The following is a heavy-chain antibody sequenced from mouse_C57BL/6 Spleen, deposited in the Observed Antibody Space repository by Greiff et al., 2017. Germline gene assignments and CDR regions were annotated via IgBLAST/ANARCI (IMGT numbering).Heavy chain of an antibody. CDR1: GFTFSSYA. V-gene: IGHV5-4*03. Sequence: EVKLMESGGGLVKPGGSLKLSCAASGFTFSSYAMSWVRQTPEKRLEWVATISDGGSYTYYPDNVKGRFTISRDNAKNNLYLQMSHLKSEDTAMYYCARSPAYYSNYGAMDYWGQGTSVTVSS. D-gene: IGHD2-5*01. CDR2: ISDGGSYT. J-gene: IGHJ4*01. CDR3: ARSPAYYSNYGAMDY.